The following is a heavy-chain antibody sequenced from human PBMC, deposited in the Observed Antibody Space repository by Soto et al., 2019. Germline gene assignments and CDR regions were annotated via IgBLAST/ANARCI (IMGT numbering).Heavy chain of an antibody. J-gene: IGHJ4*02. CDR3: AKDIFYGSGSYYVFDY. CDR2: IDNSGDST. Sequence: GGSLRLSCAASGFTFSFYAMSWVRQAPGKGLEWVSSIDNSGDSTYYANSVKGRFTLSRDDSKNTLYLQMNSLRAEDTAVYYCAKDIFYGSGSYYVFDYWGQGTLVTVSS. V-gene: IGHV3-23*01. CDR1: GFTFSFYA. D-gene: IGHD3-10*01.